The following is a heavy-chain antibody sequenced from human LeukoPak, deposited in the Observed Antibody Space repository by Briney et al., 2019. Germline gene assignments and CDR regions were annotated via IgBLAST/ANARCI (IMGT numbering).Heavy chain of an antibody. Sequence: GSLRLSCLASGFTLSSSSMSWIRQPAGKGLEWIGRIYTSGSTNYNPSLKSGVTMSIDTSKNQFSLKLSSVTAADTAVYYCAGETYGSGSYTRFWGQGTLVTVSS. D-gene: IGHD3-10*01. J-gene: IGHJ4*02. CDR1: GFTLSSSS. V-gene: IGHV4-4*07. CDR2: IYTSGST. CDR3: AGETYGSGSYTRF.